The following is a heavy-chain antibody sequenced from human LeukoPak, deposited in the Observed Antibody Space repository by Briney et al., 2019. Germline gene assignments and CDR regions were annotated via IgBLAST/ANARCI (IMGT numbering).Heavy chain of an antibody. J-gene: IGHJ4*02. CDR1: GGSISSSTYY. Sequence: SETLSLTCTVSGGSISSSTYYWDWIRQPPGKGLEWIGSIYYSGSTNYNPSLKSRVTISVDTSKNQFSLKLSSVTAADTAVYYCARGVDDSSGYYPFDYWGQGTLVTVSS. D-gene: IGHD3-22*01. CDR3: ARGVDDSSGYYPFDY. V-gene: IGHV4-39*07. CDR2: IYYSGST.